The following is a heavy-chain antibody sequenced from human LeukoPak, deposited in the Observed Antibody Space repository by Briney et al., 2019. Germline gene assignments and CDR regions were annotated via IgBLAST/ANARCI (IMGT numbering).Heavy chain of an antibody. V-gene: IGHV3-33*01. CDR3: ARSDHYDSNGYYDY. Sequence: QAGGSLRLSCAASGFTFSSYGMHWVRQAPGKGLEWVAVILSDGSKEFYTDSVKGRFTISRDNSKNTLYLQMNSLRAEDTAVYYCARSDHYDSNGYYDYWGQGTLVTVSS. CDR1: GFTFSSYG. CDR2: ILSDGSKE. D-gene: IGHD3-22*01. J-gene: IGHJ4*02.